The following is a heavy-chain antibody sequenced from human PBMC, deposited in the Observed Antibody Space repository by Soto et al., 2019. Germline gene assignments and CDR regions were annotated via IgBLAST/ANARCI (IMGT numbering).Heavy chain of an antibody. CDR3: AKLAVAGTSKTAFDY. J-gene: IGHJ4*02. CDR2: ISGSGGST. D-gene: IGHD6-19*01. CDR1: GFTFSSYA. V-gene: IGHV3-23*01. Sequence: GGSLKLSCAASGFTFSSYAMSWVRQAPGKGLEWVSAISGSGGSTYYADSVKGRFTISRDNSKNTLYLQMNSLRAEDTAVYYCAKLAVAGTSKTAFDYWGQGTLVTVSS.